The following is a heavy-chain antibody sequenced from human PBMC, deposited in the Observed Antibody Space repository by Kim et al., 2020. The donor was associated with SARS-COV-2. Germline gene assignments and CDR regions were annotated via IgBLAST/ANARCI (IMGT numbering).Heavy chain of an antibody. D-gene: IGHD3-10*01. V-gene: IGHV3-23*01. J-gene: IGHJ4*02. CDR3: AKVNGVHFDY. Sequence: STYYADSVKGRFTITRDNSKNTRYLQMNSLRAEDTAVYYCAKVNGVHFDYWGQGTLVTVSS. CDR2: ST.